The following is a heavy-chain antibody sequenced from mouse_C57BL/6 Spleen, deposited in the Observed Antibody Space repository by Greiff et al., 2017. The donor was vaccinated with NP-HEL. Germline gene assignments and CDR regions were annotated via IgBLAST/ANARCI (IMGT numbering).Heavy chain of an antibody. CDR2: INPSNGGT. D-gene: IGHD1-1*01. J-gene: IGHJ4*01. CDR1: GYTFTSYW. Sequence: QVQLQQSGTELVKPGASVKLSCKASGYTFTSYWMHWVKQRPGQGLEWIGNINPSNGGTNYNEKFKSKATLTVDKSSSTAYMQLSSLTSEDSAVYYCARGGYYYGSSRRDAMDYWGQGTSVTVSS. CDR3: ARGGYYYGSSRRDAMDY. V-gene: IGHV1-53*01.